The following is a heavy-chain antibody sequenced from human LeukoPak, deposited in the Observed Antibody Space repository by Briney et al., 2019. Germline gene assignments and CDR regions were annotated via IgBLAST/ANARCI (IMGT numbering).Heavy chain of an antibody. D-gene: IGHD6-13*01. CDR3: ARDPSSSWYSYYFEF. CDR1: GFTFSSYA. Sequence: PGGSLRLSCAASGFTFSSYAMHWVRQAPGKGLEWVAVISSDGRKKSYADSVKGRFTISRDNSKNTLYLQMDSLRSDDTAIYYCARDPSSSWYSYYFEFWGQGILVTVTS. V-gene: IGHV3-30*04. J-gene: IGHJ4*02. CDR2: ISSDGRKK.